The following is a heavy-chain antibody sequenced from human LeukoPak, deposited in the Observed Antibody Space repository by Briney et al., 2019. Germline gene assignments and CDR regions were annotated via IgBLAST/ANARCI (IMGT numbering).Heavy chain of an antibody. V-gene: IGHV3-7*01. CDR2: IKQDGSEK. Sequence: GGSLRLSCAASGFTFSSYWMSWVRQAPGKGLEWVANIKQDGSEKNYVDSVKGRFTISRDNAKNSLYLQMNTLRAEDTAVYYCARLSEDYYDILTGYYRPRASNFDYWGQGTLVTVSS. CDR1: GFTFSSYW. D-gene: IGHD3-9*01. CDR3: ARLSEDYYDILTGYYRPRASNFDY. J-gene: IGHJ4*02.